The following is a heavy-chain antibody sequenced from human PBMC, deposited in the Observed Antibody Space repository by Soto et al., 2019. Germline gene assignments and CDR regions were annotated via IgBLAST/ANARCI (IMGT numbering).Heavy chain of an antibody. V-gene: IGHV1-69*05. CDR1: GGSFGKSA. D-gene: IGHD1-26*01. CDR3: AKVGPSGGIYYDN. J-gene: IGHJ4*02. Sequence: LVKVSCKASGGSFGKSAINWVRQTPGQGLEWLGGFIPVYRTLNYAQKFQGRFTISRDNSKNTLYMQMNSLRAEDTAVYYCAKVGPSGGIYYDNWGQGTQVTVSS. CDR2: FIPVYRTL.